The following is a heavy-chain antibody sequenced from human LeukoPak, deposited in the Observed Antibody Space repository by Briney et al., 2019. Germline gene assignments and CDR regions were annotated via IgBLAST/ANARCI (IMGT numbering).Heavy chain of an antibody. CDR3: TRLGYCTSTSCYAFDI. CDR2: IYYSGST. Sequence: SETLSLTCTVSGGSISSSSYYWGWIRQPPGKGLEWIGSIYYSGSTYYNPSLKSRVTISVDTSKNQFSLKLSSVTAADTAVYYCTRLGYCTSTSCYAFDIWGQGTMVTVSS. CDR1: GGSISSSSYY. V-gene: IGHV4-39*07. D-gene: IGHD2-2*03. J-gene: IGHJ3*02.